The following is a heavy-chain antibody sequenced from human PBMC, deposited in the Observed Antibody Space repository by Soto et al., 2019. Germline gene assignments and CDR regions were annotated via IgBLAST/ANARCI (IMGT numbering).Heavy chain of an antibody. CDR3: ASRRADSSGYPFDDY. CDR1: GYTFTSYA. J-gene: IGHJ4*02. CDR2: INAGNGNT. V-gene: IGHV1-3*01. Sequence: ASVKVSCKASGYTFTSYAMHWVRQAPGQRLEWMGWINAGNGNTKYSQKFQGRVTITADESTSTAYMELSSLRSEDTAVYYCASRRADSSGYPFDDYWGQGTLVTVSS. D-gene: IGHD3-22*01.